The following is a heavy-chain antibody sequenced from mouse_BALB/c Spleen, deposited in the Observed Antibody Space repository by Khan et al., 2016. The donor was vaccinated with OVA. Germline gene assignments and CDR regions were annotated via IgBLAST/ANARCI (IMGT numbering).Heavy chain of an antibody. J-gene: IGHJ3*01. Sequence: QVRLQQSGPELVKPGASVKMSCKASGYTFTDYVLTWVKQRTGQGLEWIGEIYPGSNNTYYNEKFKGKATLTADKSSNTAYIQLSSLTFEDSAVYFCARGGYGTSGAYWGQGTLVTVSA. CDR2: IYPGSNNT. D-gene: IGHD1-1*01. CDR1: GYTFTDYV. CDR3: ARGGYGTSGAY. V-gene: IGHV1-81*01.